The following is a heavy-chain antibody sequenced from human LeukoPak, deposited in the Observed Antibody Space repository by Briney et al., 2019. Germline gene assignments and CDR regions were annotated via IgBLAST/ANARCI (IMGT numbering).Heavy chain of an antibody. CDR3: ARVRGGN. CDR2: INGYGTT. J-gene: IGHJ4*02. CDR1: GFTFSDFW. Sequence: QSGGSLRLSCAASGFTFSDFWMYWVRQAPGKGLVWISNINGYGTTAYADSVKGRFTISRDNAKNILYLQMNSLRAEDTAVYYCARVRGGNWGRGTLVTVSS. D-gene: IGHD3-16*01. V-gene: IGHV3-74*01.